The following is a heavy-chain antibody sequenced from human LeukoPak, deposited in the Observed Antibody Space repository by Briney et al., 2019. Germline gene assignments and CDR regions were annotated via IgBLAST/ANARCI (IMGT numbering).Heavy chain of an antibody. CDR2: IGGRGGST. V-gene: IGHV3-23*01. D-gene: IGHD3-10*01. J-gene: IGHJ6*02. CDR1: GFTFSSYS. Sequence: GGSLRLSCAASGFTFSSYSMNWVRQAPGKGLEWVSTIGGRGGSTDYADSVKGRFTISRDNSKNTLYLQMNNLRAEDTAVYYCAKDRDIILMGHGMDVWGQGTTVTVSS. CDR3: AKDRDIILMGHGMDV.